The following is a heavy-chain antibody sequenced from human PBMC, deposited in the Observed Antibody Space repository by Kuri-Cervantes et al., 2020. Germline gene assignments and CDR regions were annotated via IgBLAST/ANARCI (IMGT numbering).Heavy chain of an antibody. CDR1: GYSFTSYW. CDR3: ARHEAAAGTAPLDY. D-gene: IGHD6-13*01. CDR2: IYPSDSET. J-gene: IGHJ4*02. V-gene: IGHV5-51*01. Sequence: GESLKISCKCSGYSFTSYWIGWVRQMPGKGLEWMGIIYPSDSETRYSPSFQGQVTIPVDKSINTDYLQWSSLKASDAAMYYCARHEAAAGTAPLDYWGQGTLVTVSS.